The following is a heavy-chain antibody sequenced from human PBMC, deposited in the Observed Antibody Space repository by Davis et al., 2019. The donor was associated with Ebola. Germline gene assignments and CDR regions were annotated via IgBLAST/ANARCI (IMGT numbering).Heavy chain of an antibody. CDR3: AKEFYGSGSYIDA. D-gene: IGHD3-10*01. CDR2: ITLNSGTT. Sequence: PGGSLRLSCATSGLTSADYAMHWFRHATGKGLEWVSGITLNSGTTAYADSVKGRFTISRDNAKDSLYLQMNSLRTEDTAFYYCAKEFYGSGSYIDAWGQGTLVAVSS. J-gene: IGHJ5*02. CDR1: GLTSADYA. V-gene: IGHV3-9*02.